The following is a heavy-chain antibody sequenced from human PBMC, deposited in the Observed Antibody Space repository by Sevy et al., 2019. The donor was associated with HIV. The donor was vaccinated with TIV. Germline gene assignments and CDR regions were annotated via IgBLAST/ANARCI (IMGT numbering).Heavy chain of an antibody. CDR2: ICVSDST. V-gene: IGHV4-61*02. Sequence: SETLSLTCTVSGVSITSSLYYWSWIRQPAGKGPEWIGRICVSDSTNYNPSLKSRVTMSIDTSKNQFSLKLTSVTAADTAVYYCAREFTGTTTDWFDPWGQGILVTVSS. J-gene: IGHJ5*02. CDR1: GVSITSSLYY. D-gene: IGHD3-10*01. CDR3: AREFTGTTTDWFDP.